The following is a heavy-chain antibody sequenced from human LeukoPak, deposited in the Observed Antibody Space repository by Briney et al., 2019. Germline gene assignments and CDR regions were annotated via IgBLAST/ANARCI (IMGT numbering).Heavy chain of an antibody. Sequence: GGSLRLSCAASGFTFSGSAMHWVRQASGKGLEWVGRIRSKANSYATAYAASVKGRFTISRDDSKNTAYLQMNSLKTEDTAVYYCTRDGYNLDAFDIWGQGTMVTVSS. CDR3: TRDGYNLDAFDI. J-gene: IGHJ3*02. V-gene: IGHV3-73*01. CDR2: IRSKANSYAT. CDR1: GFTFSGSA. D-gene: IGHD5-24*01.